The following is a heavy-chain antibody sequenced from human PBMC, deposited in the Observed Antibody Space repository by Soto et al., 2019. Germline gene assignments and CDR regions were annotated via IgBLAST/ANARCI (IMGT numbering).Heavy chain of an antibody. CDR2: INHSGST. D-gene: IGHD3-10*01. J-gene: IGHJ4*02. Sequence: SETLSLTCAVYGGSFSGRHWGWIRQPPGKGLEWIGEINHSGSTNQNPSLKSRVTMSVDTSKNQFSLKLKSVTAADTAVYYCARGITMAPDKYYFASWGQGIPVTVSA. CDR1: GGSFSGRH. V-gene: IGHV4-34*01. CDR3: ARGITMAPDKYYFAS.